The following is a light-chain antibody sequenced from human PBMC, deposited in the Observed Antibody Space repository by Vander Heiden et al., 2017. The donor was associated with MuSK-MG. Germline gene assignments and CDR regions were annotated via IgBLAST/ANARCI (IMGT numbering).Light chain of an antibody. CDR2: RKN. Sequence: QSVRTQPPSASGTPGQRVTISCSGSSSNIGSKYVYWYQQLPAPDPKPLTTRKNQRPSGVPARFSSSKTGNSDSRAIRALRSEDEADDYCAEWDDSLSGCVFGGGTKLTVL. CDR1: SSNIGSKY. V-gene: IGLV1-47*01. J-gene: IGLJ3*02. CDR3: AEWDDSLSGCV.